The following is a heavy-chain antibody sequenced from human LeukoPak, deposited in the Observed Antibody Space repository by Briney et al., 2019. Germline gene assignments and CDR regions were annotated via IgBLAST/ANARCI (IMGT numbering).Heavy chain of an antibody. V-gene: IGHV1-18*04. CDR3: ATPLIGQGVSLGY. CDR2: ITTYSGNT. CDR1: GYTFTGYY. J-gene: IGHJ4*02. D-gene: IGHD3-16*01. Sequence: GASVKVSCKASGYTFTGYYMHWVRQAPGQGLEWMGWITTYSGNTYYAQKLQGRVTMTTDTSTSTAYMELRSLRSDDTAVYYCATPLIGQGVSLGYWGQGTLVTVSS.